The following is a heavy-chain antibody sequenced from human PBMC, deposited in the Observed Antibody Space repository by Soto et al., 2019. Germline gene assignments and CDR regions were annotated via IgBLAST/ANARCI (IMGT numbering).Heavy chain of an antibody. J-gene: IGHJ3*02. D-gene: IGHD3-9*01. CDR2: IYYTGRT. V-gene: IGHV4-30-4*01. Sequence: SETLSLTCTVSGVSVSSGDYYWSWIRQPPGKGLEWIGYIYYTGRTYYNPSLKSRVIISVDTSKNQFSLKLSSVTAAEKAVYYCARAHYDILTGYPTHAFDIWGQGTMVIVSS. CDR1: GVSVSSGDYY. CDR3: ARAHYDILTGYPTHAFDI.